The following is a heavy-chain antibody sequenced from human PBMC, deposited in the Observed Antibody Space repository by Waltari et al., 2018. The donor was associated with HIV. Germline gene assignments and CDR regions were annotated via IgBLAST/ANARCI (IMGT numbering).Heavy chain of an antibody. CDR3: ARDQGGPLAVSGYYYGMDV. Sequence: QVQLVQSGAEVKKPGSSVKVSCKASGGTFSSYAISWVRQAPGQGLEWMGGIIPIFGTENDAQKFQGRVTITADESTSTAYMELSSLRSEDTAVYYCARDQGGPLAVSGYYYGMDVWGQGTTVTVSS. V-gene: IGHV1-69*01. CDR2: IIPIFGTE. CDR1: GGTFSSYA. J-gene: IGHJ6*02. D-gene: IGHD6-13*01.